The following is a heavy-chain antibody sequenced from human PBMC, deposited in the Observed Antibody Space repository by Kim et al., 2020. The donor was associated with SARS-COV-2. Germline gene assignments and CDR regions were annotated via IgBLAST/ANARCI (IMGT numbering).Heavy chain of an antibody. CDR2: IKQDGSEK. V-gene: IGHV3-7*01. Sequence: GGSLRLSCAASGFTFSSYWMSWVRQAPGKGLEWVANIKQDGSEKYYVDSVKGRFTISRDNAKNSLYLQMNSLRAEDTAVYYCARDLPDDRPQNGWFDPWGQGTLVTVSS. D-gene: IGHD4-17*01. CDR3: ARDLPDDRPQNGWFDP. J-gene: IGHJ5*02. CDR1: GFTFSSYW.